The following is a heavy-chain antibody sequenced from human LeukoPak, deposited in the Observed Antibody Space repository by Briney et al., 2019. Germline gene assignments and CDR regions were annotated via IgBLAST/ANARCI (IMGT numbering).Heavy chain of an antibody. CDR3: AKTLKVSSAQQPKNIYDAFDI. CDR1: GFTFSSYA. J-gene: IGHJ3*02. CDR2: IWYDGSNK. D-gene: IGHD2/OR15-2a*01. Sequence: GGSLRLSCAASGFTFSSYAMHWVRQAPGKGLEGVAVIWYDGSNKYYADSVKGRFTIFRDNSKNTLYLQMNSLRAEDTAVYYCAKTLKVSSAQQPKNIYDAFDIWGQGTMVTVSS. V-gene: IGHV3-33*06.